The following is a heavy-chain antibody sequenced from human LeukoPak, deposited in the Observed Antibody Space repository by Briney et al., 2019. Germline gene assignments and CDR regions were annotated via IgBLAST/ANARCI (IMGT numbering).Heavy chain of an antibody. D-gene: IGHD2-2*01. CDR3: AREPHCSSTSCYGYYYMDV. CDR1: GYTFTSYY. Sequence: EASVKVSCKASGYTFTSYYMHWVRQAPGQGLEWMGIINPSGGSTSYAQKFQGRVTMTRDMSTSTVYMELSSLRSEDTAVYYCAREPHCSSTSCYGYYYMDVWGKGTTVTVSS. V-gene: IGHV1-46*01. CDR2: INPSGGST. J-gene: IGHJ6*03.